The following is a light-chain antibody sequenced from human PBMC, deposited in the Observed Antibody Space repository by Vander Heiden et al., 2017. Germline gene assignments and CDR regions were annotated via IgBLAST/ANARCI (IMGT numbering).Light chain of an antibody. Sequence: DIQMTQSPSSLSASVGDRVTITSQASQDISNYLNWYQQKPGKAPKLLIYDACNLETGVASRFSGSGSGTDFTFTISSLQPEDIATYYCQQYDNLPLTFGGGTKVEIK. CDR2: DAC. CDR1: QDISNY. CDR3: QQYDNLPLT. V-gene: IGKV1-33*01. J-gene: IGKJ4*01.